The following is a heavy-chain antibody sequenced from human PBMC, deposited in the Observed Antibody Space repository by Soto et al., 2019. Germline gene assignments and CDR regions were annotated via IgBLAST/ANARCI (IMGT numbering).Heavy chain of an antibody. J-gene: IGHJ4*02. V-gene: IGHV3-30-3*01. Sequence: GGSLRLSCAASGFTFSSYAMHWVRQAPGKGLEWVAVISYDGSNKYYADSVKGRFTISRDNSKNTLYLQMNSLRAEDTAVYYCAREFGLSYSSDYGGQGPLVTVSS. CDR1: GFTFSSYA. D-gene: IGHD2-15*01. CDR2: ISYDGSNK. CDR3: AREFGLSYSSDY.